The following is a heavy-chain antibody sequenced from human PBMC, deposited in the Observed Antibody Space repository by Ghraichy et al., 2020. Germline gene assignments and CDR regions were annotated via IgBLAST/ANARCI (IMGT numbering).Heavy chain of an antibody. Sequence: SETLSLTCTVSGGSISSYYWSWIRQPPGKGLEWIGYIYYSGSTNYNPSLKSRVTISVDTSKNQFSLKLSSVTAADTAVYYCARATSDFWSGYIRFDPWGQGTLVTVSS. CDR3: ARATSDFWSGYIRFDP. CDR1: GGSISSYY. J-gene: IGHJ5*02. V-gene: IGHV4-59*01. D-gene: IGHD3-3*01. CDR2: IYYSGST.